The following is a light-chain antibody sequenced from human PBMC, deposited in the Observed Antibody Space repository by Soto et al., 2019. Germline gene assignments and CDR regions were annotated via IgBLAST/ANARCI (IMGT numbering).Light chain of an antibody. V-gene: IGLV7-46*01. CDR2: DTT. J-gene: IGLJ1*01. Sequence: QAVVTQEPSLTVSPGWTVTLTCGSSTGAVTNGHYPYWFQQKPGQAPRTLIYDTTNRHSWTPARFSGSLLGGKAALTLPGEQPEDEAEYYCLPSYNGNYVFGNGTKVTVL. CDR3: LPSYNGNYV. CDR1: TGAVTNGHY.